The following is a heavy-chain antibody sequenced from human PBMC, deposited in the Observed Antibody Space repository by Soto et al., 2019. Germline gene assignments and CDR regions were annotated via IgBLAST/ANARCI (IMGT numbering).Heavy chain of an antibody. D-gene: IGHD4-17*01. J-gene: IGHJ6*02. CDR2: TYYRSKWYN. CDR1: GDSVSSNSAA. Sequence: SQTLSLTCAISGDSVSSNSAAWNWIRQSPLRGLEWLGRTYYRSKWYNDYAVSVKSRITINPDTSKNQFSLQLNSVTPEDTAVYYCARVTTVTTGYYYGMDVWGQGTTVTVSS. CDR3: ARVTTVTTGYYYGMDV. V-gene: IGHV6-1*01.